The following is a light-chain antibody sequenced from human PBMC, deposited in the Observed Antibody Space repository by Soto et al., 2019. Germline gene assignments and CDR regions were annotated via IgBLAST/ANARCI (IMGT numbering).Light chain of an antibody. CDR1: QSVSSN. J-gene: IGKJ3*01. V-gene: IGKV3-15*01. CDR2: GAS. Sequence: EIVMTQSPATLSVSPGERATLSCRARQSVSSNLAWYQQKPGQAPRLLIYGASTRATGIPARFSGSGSGTEFTRTISSLQSEDFAVYYCQQYNNWLLAFGPGTKVDIK. CDR3: QQYNNWLLA.